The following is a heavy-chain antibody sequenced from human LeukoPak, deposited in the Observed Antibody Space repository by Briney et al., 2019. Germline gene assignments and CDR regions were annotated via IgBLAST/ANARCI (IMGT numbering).Heavy chain of an antibody. CDR1: GGSITTYF. J-gene: IGHJ4*02. V-gene: IGHV4-59*01. D-gene: IGHD6-19*01. CDR2: ISYSGST. Sequence: SETLSLTCTVSGGSITTYFWSWIRQPPGKGLEWIGYISYSGSTNNNPSLKSRVTTSLDTSKNQFSLKLTPVTAADSAVYYCAGSSGWSGVLDYWGQGALVTVSS. CDR3: AGSSGWSGVLDY.